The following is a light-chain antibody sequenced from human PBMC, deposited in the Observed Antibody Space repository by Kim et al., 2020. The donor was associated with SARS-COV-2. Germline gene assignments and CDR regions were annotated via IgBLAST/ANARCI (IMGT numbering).Light chain of an antibody. Sequence: GQSITISCTGTRSDVGSYNLVSWYQQHPGKAPKLVIYEGSKRPSGVSNRFSGSKSGNTASLTISGLQAEDEADYYCCSYAGSSSLVFGGGTQLTVL. CDR1: RSDVGSYNL. CDR3: CSYAGSSSLV. J-gene: IGLJ3*02. V-gene: IGLV2-23*01. CDR2: EGS.